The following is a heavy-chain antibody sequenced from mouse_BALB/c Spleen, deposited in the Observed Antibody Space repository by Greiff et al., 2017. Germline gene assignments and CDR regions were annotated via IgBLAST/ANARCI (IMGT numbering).Heavy chain of an antibody. J-gene: IGHJ2*01. CDR3: ARLTTATVFDY. D-gene: IGHD1-2*01. CDR2: INPSNGRT. Sequence: QVQLQQPGAELVKPGASVKLSCKASGYTFTSYWMHWVKQRPGQGLEWIGEINPSNGRTNYNEKFKSKATLTVDKSSSTAYMQLSSLTSEDSAVYYCARLTTATVFDYWGQGTTLTVSS. CDR1: GYTFTSYW. V-gene: IGHV1S81*02.